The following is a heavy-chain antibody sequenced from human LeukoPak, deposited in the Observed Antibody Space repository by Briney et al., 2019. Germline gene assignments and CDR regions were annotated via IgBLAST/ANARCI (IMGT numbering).Heavy chain of an antibody. CDR2: INPNSGGT. CDR3: AIQPWGSGNNWYFDL. CDR1: GYTFTGQY. V-gene: IGHV1-2*02. J-gene: IGHJ2*01. D-gene: IGHD7-27*01. Sequence: GASVKVSCKASGYTFTGQYMHWVRQAPGQGLEWMGWINPNSGGTNYAQKFQGRVTMTRDTSISTAYMELSSLRSDDTAVYYCAIQPWGSGNNWYFDLWGRGTLVTVSS.